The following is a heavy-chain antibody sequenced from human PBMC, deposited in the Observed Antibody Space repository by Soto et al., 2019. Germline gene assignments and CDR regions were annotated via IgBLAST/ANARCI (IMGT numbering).Heavy chain of an antibody. CDR3: ARGYCSGGNCYSGMDV. J-gene: IGHJ6*02. Sequence: GASVKVSCKASGGTFSTHAIIWVRQAPGHGLEWMGGIIPISGTTYYTQKFQGRVTINADEPTSTAVMELSSLKSEDTAVFYCARGYCSGGNCYSGMDVLGQGTMVTVSS. D-gene: IGHD2-15*01. V-gene: IGHV1-69*13. CDR1: GGTFSTHA. CDR2: IIPISGTT.